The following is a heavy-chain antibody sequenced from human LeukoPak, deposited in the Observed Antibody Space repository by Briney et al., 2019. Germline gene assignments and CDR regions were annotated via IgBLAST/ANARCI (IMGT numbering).Heavy chain of an antibody. CDR3: ARVGRHNKYYFDY. CDR2: ISSGSSTI. D-gene: IGHD1-26*01. CDR1: GFTFSSYS. J-gene: IGHJ4*02. V-gene: IGHV3-48*01. Sequence: GGSLRLSCAASGFTFSSYSMNWVRQAPGKGLEWVSYISSGSSTIYYADSVKGRFTISRDNAKNSLYLQMNSLRAEDTAVYYCARVGRHNKYYFDYWGQGTLVTVSS.